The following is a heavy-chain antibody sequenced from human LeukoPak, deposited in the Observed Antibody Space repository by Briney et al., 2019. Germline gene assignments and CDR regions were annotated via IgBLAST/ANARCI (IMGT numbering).Heavy chain of an antibody. CDR3: ARAGGYSDYDTCDY. J-gene: IGHJ4*02. V-gene: IGHV1-2*02. D-gene: IGHD5-12*01. CDR1: GYTXTGYY. CDR2: INPNSGGT. Sequence: ASVKVSCKASGYTXTGYYMHWVRQAPGQGPEWMGWINPNSGGTNYAQKLQGRVTMTRDTSISTAYMDLTKLRSDDTAVYYCARAGGYSDYDTCDYWGQGTLVTVSS.